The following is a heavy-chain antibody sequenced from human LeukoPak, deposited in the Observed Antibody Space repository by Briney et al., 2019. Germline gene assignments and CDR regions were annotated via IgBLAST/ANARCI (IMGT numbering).Heavy chain of an antibody. J-gene: IGHJ4*01. Sequence: QPGGSLRLSCTASGFTFSSYWMSWVRQAPGKGLEWVATIRQDGSEKYYVDSVKGRFTISRDNAKNSLYLQMNSLRAEDTAVYYCARDIYAVVHSGYFDYWGHGALVTVSS. CDR1: GFTFSSYW. CDR2: IRQDGSEK. D-gene: IGHD3-3*02. V-gene: IGHV3-7*01. CDR3: ARDIYAVVHSGYFDY.